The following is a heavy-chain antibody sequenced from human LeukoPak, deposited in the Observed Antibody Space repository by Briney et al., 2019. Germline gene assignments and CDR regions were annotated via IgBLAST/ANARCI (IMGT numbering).Heavy chain of an antibody. Sequence: SETLSLTCTVSGGSISSSSFYWGWIRQPPGKGLEWIGSIYYSGSTYYNPSLKSRVTISVDTSKNQFSLKLSSVTAADTAVYYCATVYYDYVWGSYRFDYWGQGTLVTVSS. J-gene: IGHJ4*02. CDR3: ATVYYDYVWGSYRFDY. CDR2: IYYSGST. D-gene: IGHD3-16*02. V-gene: IGHV4-39*01. CDR1: GGSISSSSFY.